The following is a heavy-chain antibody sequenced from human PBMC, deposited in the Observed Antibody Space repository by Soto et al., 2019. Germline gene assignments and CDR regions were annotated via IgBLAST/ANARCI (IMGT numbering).Heavy chain of an antibody. CDR1: GGTFSSYA. Sequence: QVQLVQSGAEVKKPGSSVKVSCKASGGTFSSYAISWVRQAPGQGLEWMGGIIPIFGTANYAQKFQGRVTITADESTSTAYMELSSLISEDTAVYYCARSVGTRDGYSGDWYFDLWGRGTLVTVSS. V-gene: IGHV1-69*01. D-gene: IGHD2-15*01. CDR2: IIPIFGTA. CDR3: ARSVGTRDGYSGDWYFDL. J-gene: IGHJ2*01.